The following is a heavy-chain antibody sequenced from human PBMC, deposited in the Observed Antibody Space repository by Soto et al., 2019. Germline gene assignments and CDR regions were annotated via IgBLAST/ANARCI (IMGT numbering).Heavy chain of an antibody. CDR2: NYYSGST. Sequence: SETLSLTCTVSGGSISSITSYWAWIRQPPGKGLEWIGSNYYSGSTYHNPSLKSRVTISVLTSKNQISLRLYSMTAADTAIYYCAKLDFRGVLANWGQGALVTVSS. CDR3: AKLDFRGVLAN. CDR1: GGSISSITSY. V-gene: IGHV4-39*01. D-gene: IGHD2-21*01. J-gene: IGHJ4*02.